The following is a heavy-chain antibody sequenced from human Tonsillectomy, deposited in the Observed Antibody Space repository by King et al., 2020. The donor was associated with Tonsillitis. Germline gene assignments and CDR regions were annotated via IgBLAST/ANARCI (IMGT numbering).Heavy chain of an antibody. CDR2: IIYSGST. Sequence: VQLQESGPGLVKPSETLSLTCTVSGGSISRYYWSWIRQSPGKGLEWIGYIIYSGSTNYNPSLKSRLTISIDTSKNQFSLKLSSVTAADTAVYYCAGESGDRGAGDPPNWFDPWGQGTLVTVSS. J-gene: IGHJ5*02. CDR3: AGESGDRGAGDPPNWFDP. CDR1: GGSISRYY. D-gene: IGHD2-21*02. V-gene: IGHV4-59*01.